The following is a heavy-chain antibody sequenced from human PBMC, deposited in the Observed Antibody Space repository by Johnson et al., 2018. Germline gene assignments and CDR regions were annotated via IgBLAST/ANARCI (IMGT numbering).Heavy chain of an antibody. CDR2: INHSGST. D-gene: IGHD2-2*01. J-gene: IGHJ6*02. CDR1: GGSFSGYS. Sequence: QVQLQQWGAGLLKPSETLSLTCAVYGGSFSGYSWNWIRQPPGKGLEWIGEINHSGSTKYNPSLKSRVTISVDTSKNQFSLKLNSVTAADTAVYYCARGDIVVVPAAPPYYYYGMDVWGQVTTVTVSS. CDR3: ARGDIVVVPAAPPYYYYGMDV. V-gene: IGHV4-34*01.